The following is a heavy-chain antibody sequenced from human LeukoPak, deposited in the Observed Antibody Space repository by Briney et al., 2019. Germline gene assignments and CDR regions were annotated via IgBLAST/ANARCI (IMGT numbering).Heavy chain of an antibody. J-gene: IGHJ4*02. Sequence: ASVKVFCKASGYTFTSYDINWVRQATGQGLEWMGWMNPNSGNTGYAQKFQGRVTMTRNTSISTACMELSSLRSEDTAVYYCARGRSTRYFDYWGQGTLATVSS. D-gene: IGHD2-2*01. CDR1: GYTFTSYD. CDR3: ARGRSTRYFDY. CDR2: MNPNSGNT. V-gene: IGHV1-8*01.